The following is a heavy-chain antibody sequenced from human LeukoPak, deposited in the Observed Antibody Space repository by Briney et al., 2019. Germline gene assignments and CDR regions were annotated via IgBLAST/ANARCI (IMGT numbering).Heavy chain of an antibody. CDR3: ARALSSNYGHDSPYYYMDV. J-gene: IGHJ6*03. CDR2: TNPHSGGT. D-gene: IGHD4-11*01. Sequence: ASVKVSCKASGYTFTGYYMHWVRQAPGQGLEWMGWTNPHSGGTNYAQKFQGRVTMTRDTSISTAYMELSRLRSDDTAVYYCARALSSNYGHDSPYYYMDVWGKGTTVTVSS. V-gene: IGHV1-2*02. CDR1: GYTFTGYY.